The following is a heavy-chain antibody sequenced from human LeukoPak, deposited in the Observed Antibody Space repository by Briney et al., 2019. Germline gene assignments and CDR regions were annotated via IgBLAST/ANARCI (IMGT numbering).Heavy chain of an antibody. CDR1: GYTFTNYG. CDR3: ASPKFDIVVVPAANYYYYGMDV. CDR2: ISGYNGDT. D-gene: IGHD2-2*01. V-gene: IGHV1-18*01. J-gene: IGHJ6*02. Sequence: GASVKVSCKASGYTFTNYGVSWVRLAPGQGLEWLGWISGYNGDTNYAQKLQGRVTMTTDTSTSTAYMELRSLRSDDTAVYYCASPKFDIVVVPAANYYYYGMDVWGQGTTVTVSS.